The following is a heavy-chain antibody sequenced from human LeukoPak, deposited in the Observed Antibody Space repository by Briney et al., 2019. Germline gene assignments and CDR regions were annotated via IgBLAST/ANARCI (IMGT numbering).Heavy chain of an antibody. V-gene: IGHV3-48*03. CDR3: ARDTRAAGFDY. CDR2: ISSSGSTI. CDR1: GFTFSSYE. D-gene: IGHD6-19*01. Sequence: SLRLSCASSGFTFSSYEMNWVRQAPGRGLEWVSYISSSGSTIYYADSVKGRFTISRDNAKNSLYLQMNSLRAEDTAVYYCARDTRAAGFDYWGQGTLVTVSS. J-gene: IGHJ4*02.